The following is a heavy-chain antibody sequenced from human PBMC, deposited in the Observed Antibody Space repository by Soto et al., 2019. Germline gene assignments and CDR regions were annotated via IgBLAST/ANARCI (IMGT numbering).Heavy chain of an antibody. V-gene: IGHV6-1*01. Sequence: PSQTLSLTCAISGDSVSSNSAAWNWIRQSPSRGLEWLGRTYYRSKWYNDYAVSVKSRITINPDTSKNQFSLQLNSVTPEDTAVYYCARDMDVYVWGSYESHVFDIWGQGTMVTVSS. CDR3: ARDMDVYVWGSYESHVFDI. CDR2: TYYRSKWYN. CDR1: GDSVSSNSAA. J-gene: IGHJ3*02. D-gene: IGHD3-16*01.